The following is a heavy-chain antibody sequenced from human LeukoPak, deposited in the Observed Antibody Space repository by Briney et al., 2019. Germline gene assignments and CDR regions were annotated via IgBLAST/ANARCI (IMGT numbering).Heavy chain of an antibody. J-gene: IGHJ4*02. CDR1: GFTFSSYS. Sequence: GGSLRLSCAASGFTFSSYSMSWVRQAPGKGLEWVSVISDGGGYTYYADSVKGRFTISRDNSKNTLYLQMNSLSAEDTAVYYCAKYIVATNSNLVAATRRYFDYWGQGTLVTVSS. CDR3: AKYIVATNSNLVAATRRYFDY. CDR2: ISDGGGYT. V-gene: IGHV3-23*01. D-gene: IGHD2-15*01.